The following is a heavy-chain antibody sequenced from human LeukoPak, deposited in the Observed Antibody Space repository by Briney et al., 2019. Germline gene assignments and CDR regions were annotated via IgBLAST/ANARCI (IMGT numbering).Heavy chain of an antibody. CDR1: GYTFTGYY. CDR2: INPNSGGT. J-gene: IGHJ4*02. V-gene: IGHV1-2*02. Sequence: GESLKISCKASGYTFTGYYMHWVRQAPGQGLEWMGWINPNSGGTNYAQKFQGRVTMTRDTSISTAYMELSRLRSDDTAVYYCARLYYYDSSGYYYLDYWGQGTLVTVSS. CDR3: ARLYYYDSSGYYYLDY. D-gene: IGHD3-22*01.